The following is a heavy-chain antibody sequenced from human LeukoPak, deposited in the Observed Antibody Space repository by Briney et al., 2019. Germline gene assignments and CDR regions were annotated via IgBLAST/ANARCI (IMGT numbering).Heavy chain of an antibody. CDR1: GYTFTGYY. D-gene: IGHD6-19*01. CDR2: IDPNSGGT. CDR3: ARNAVAGTSDWFDP. V-gene: IGHV1-2*02. Sequence: GASVKVSCKAPGYTFTGYYMHWVRQAPGQGLEWMGWIDPNSGGTNYAQKFQGRVTMTRDKSNSTAYLQWNSLKASDTAMYYCARNAVAGTSDWFDPWGQGTLVTVSS. J-gene: IGHJ5*02.